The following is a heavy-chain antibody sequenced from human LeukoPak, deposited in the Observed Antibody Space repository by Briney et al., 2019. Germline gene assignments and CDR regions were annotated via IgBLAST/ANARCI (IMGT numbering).Heavy chain of an antibody. V-gene: IGHV4-31*03. J-gene: IGHJ5*02. CDR1: GGSISSGDYY. CDR3: ARKRWLQHNWFDP. Sequence: SQTLSLTCTVSGGSISSGDYYWSWIRQHPGKGLEWIGYISNRGRTYYNPSLKSRLTISVDTSKNQFSLKLSSVTAADTAVYYCARKRWLQHNWFDPWGQGTLVTVSS. CDR2: ISNRGRT. D-gene: IGHD5-24*01.